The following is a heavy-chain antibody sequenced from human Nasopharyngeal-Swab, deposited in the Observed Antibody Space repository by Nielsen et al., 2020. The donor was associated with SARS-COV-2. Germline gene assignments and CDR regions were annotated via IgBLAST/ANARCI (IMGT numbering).Heavy chain of an antibody. Sequence: WIRQPPGKGLEWVANIKQDGSEKYYVDSVKGRFTISRDNAKNSLYLQMNSLRAEDTAVYYCARVGSSGWHSGGYFDYWGQGTLVTVSS. CDR3: ARVGSSGWHSGGYFDY. D-gene: IGHD6-19*01. V-gene: IGHV3-7*03. J-gene: IGHJ4*02. CDR2: IKQDGSEK.